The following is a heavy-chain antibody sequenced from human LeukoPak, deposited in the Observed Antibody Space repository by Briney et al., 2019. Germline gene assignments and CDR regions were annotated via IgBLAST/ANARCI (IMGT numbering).Heavy chain of an antibody. CDR3: ARSESGPGSFRDY. J-gene: IGHJ4*02. V-gene: IGHV1-8*01. CDR1: GYTFTSYD. CDR2: MNPNSGNT. Sequence: ASVKVSCKASGYTFTSYDINWVRQATGQGLEWMGWMNPNSGNTGYAQEFQGRVTMTRSTSINTAYMELSSLRSEDTAVYYCARSESGPGSFRDYWGQGTLVTVSS. D-gene: IGHD3-10*01.